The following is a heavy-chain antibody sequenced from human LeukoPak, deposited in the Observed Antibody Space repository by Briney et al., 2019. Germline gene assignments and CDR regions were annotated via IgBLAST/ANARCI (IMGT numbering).Heavy chain of an antibody. V-gene: IGHV4-61*02. D-gene: IGHD1-26*01. CDR1: GGSISRGSYY. J-gene: IGHJ4*02. Sequence: SETLSLTCTVSGGSISRGSYYWLWIRQPAGTGREWIGRIYTSGTTNYNPSLKSRVTISVDTSKNQFSLTLNSVPAADTAVYYCARDNFSGSYHFDYWGQGTLVTVSS. CDR2: IYTSGTT. CDR3: ARDNFSGSYHFDY.